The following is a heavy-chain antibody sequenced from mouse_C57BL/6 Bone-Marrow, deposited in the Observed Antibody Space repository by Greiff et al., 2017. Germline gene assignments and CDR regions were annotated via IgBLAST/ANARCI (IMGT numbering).Heavy chain of an antibody. D-gene: IGHD1-1*01. V-gene: IGHV1-64*01. CDR3: ARVGSSLVAY. CDR1: GYTFTSYW. CDR2: IHPNSGST. J-gene: IGHJ3*01. Sequence: VKLQQPGAELVKPGASVKLSCKASGYTFTSYWMHWVKQRPGQGLEWIGMIHPNSGSTNYNEKFKSKATLTVDKSSSTAYMQLSSLTSEDSAVYYCARVGSSLVAYWGQGTLVTVSA.